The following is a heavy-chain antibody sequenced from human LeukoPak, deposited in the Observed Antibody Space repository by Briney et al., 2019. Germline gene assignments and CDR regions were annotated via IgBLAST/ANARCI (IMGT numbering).Heavy chain of an antibody. J-gene: IGHJ4*02. CDR3: ANWVLGGPSPRHYYFDS. Sequence: GGSLRLSCAASGFTFSDHYMSWIRQAPGKGLEWVSYISSSGSTIYYPDSVKGRFTISRDNAKNSLYLQVSSLRVEDTAVYYGANWVLGGPSPRHYYFDSWGQGTLVTVSS. V-gene: IGHV3-11*04. CDR1: GFTFSDHY. D-gene: IGHD3-16*01. CDR2: ISSSGSTI.